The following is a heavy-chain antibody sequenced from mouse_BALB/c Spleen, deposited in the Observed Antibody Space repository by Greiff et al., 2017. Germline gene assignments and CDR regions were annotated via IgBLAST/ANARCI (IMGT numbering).Heavy chain of an antibody. D-gene: IGHD2-3*01. Sequence: EVQLVESGGGLVQPGGSRKLSCAASGFTFSSFGMHWVRQAPEKGLEWVAYISSGSSTIYYADTVKGRFTISRDNPKNTLFLQMTSLRSEDTAMYYSARAYDGYYKFSPAYWGQGTLVTVSA. CDR2: ISSGSSTI. J-gene: IGHJ3*01. CDR1: GFTFSSFG. CDR3: ARAYDGYYKFSPAY. V-gene: IGHV5-17*02.